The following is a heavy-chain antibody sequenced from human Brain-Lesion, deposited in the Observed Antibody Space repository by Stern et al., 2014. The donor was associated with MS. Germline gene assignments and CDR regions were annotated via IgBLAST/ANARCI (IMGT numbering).Heavy chain of an antibody. D-gene: IGHD2-21*01. CDR2: ILPFLNTT. CDR1: GGTFTTHP. V-gene: IGHV1-69*06. J-gene: IGHJ4*02. CDR3: ASSVVASGH. Sequence: QVQLVESGAEVKKPGSSVKVSCKASGGTFTTHPITWWRQAPGHGPEWMGGILPFLNTTNYAQNFQGRTTITADKSTGTTYMEISSLRSDDTAVYYCASSVVASGHWGQGTLVIVS.